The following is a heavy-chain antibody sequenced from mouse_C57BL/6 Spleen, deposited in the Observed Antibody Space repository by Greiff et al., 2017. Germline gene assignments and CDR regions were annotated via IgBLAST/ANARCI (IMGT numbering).Heavy chain of an antibody. D-gene: IGHD2-4*01. CDR1: GFTFTDYY. CDR3: ARSDYEGFAY. CDR2: IRNKANGYTT. J-gene: IGHJ3*01. Sequence: DVQLVESGGGLVQPGGSLSLSCAASGFTFTDYYMSWVRQPPGKALEWLGFIRNKANGYTTEYSASVKGRFTISRDNSQSILYLQMNALRAEDSATYYCARSDYEGFAYWGQGTLVTVSA. V-gene: IGHV7-3*01.